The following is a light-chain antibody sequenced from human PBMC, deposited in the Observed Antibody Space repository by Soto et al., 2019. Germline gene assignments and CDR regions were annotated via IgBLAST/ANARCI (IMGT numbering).Light chain of an antibody. V-gene: IGKV3-15*01. CDR3: QQYNMWLLP. CDR2: GAS. J-gene: IGKJ2*01. Sequence: VLKQSLGTLSLSPEQRATLSCRASHSVTNNCLAWNQHKRGQAPRLLIDGASSRATGIPDRFSGSGSGTEFTLTISSLQSEDFAVYNCQQYNMWLLPFGQGTK. CDR1: HSVTNN.